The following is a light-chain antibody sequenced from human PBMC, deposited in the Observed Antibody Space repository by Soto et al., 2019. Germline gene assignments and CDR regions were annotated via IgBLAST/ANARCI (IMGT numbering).Light chain of an antibody. J-gene: IGKJ1*01. Sequence: TQSPSSLSASVGDRATLSCRASQNISSSYLAWYQQKPGQAPXLLIYDASNRATGIPARFSGSGSGTDFTLTISSLEPEDFAVYYCQHRSNWWTFGQGTKVDIK. V-gene: IGKV3-11*01. CDR2: DAS. CDR3: QHRSNWWT. CDR1: QNISSSY.